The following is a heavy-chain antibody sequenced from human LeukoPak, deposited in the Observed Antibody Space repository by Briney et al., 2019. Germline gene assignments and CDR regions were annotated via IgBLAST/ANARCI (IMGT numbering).Heavy chain of an antibody. CDR1: GGSISSYY. CDR2: IYYSGST. D-gene: IGHD5-18*01. V-gene: IGHV4-59*01. CDR3: ARGVLVDTAMVMYWYFDL. J-gene: IGHJ2*01. Sequence: SETLSLTCTVSGGSISSYYWSWIRQPPGKGLEWIGYIYYSGSTNYNPSLKSRVTISVDTSKNQFSLKLSSVTAADTAVYYCARGVLVDTAMVMYWYFDLWGRGTLVAVSS.